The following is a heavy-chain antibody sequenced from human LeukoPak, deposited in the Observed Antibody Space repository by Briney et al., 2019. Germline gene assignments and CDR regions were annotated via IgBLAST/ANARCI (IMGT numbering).Heavy chain of an antibody. V-gene: IGHV3-23*01. Sequence: GGSLRLSCAASGFTFNNYAMRWVRQAPGKGLEWVAAIGSGGATTYYGNSVRGRFTISRDNSKNTLYLQMNSLRAEDTATYYCAKAFGWYFDFWGQGTLVTVSS. CDR3: AKAFGWYFDF. CDR1: GFTFNNYA. CDR2: IGSGGATT. J-gene: IGHJ4*02. D-gene: IGHD6-19*01.